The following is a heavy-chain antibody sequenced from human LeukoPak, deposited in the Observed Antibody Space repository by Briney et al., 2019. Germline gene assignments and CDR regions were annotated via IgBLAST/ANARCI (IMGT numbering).Heavy chain of an antibody. D-gene: IGHD6-6*01. V-gene: IGHV4-39*01. CDR2: VHDSGRT. J-gene: IGHJ4*02. Sequence: ASETLSLTCTVSGGSISSRGYYWGWIRQPPGKWLEWFGSVHDSGRTYYNPALKRRVTISVDTYKNQFSLKLSSVTAGDTAVYYCAATTIAARQIHYFFYYWGQGTMVSVAS. CDR1: GGSISSRGYY. CDR3: AATTIAARQIHYFFYY.